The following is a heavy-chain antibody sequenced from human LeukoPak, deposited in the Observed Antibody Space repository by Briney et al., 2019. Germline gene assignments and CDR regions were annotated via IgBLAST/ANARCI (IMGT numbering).Heavy chain of an antibody. J-gene: IGHJ4*02. CDR2: INHSGST. CDR3: ARGSVDYPLWIQLWFWENFDY. CDR1: GGSFSGYY. Sequence: PSETLSLTCAVYGGSFSGYYWSWIRQPPGKGLEWIGEINHSGSTNYNPSLKSRVTISVDTSKNQFSLKLSSVTAADTAVYYCARGSVDYPLWIQLWFWENFDYWGQGTLVTVSS. V-gene: IGHV4-34*01. D-gene: IGHD5-18*01.